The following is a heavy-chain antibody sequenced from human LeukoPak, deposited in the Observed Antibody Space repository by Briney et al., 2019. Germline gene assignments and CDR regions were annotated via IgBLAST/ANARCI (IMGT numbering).Heavy chain of an antibody. J-gene: IGHJ6*03. D-gene: IGHD2-2*01. V-gene: IGHV1-24*01. Sequence: ASVKVSCKVSGFTLVDLSMHWVRQAPGKGLEWVGGFDRKNGDTIYAQRFRGRVTLTEDTSTGTAYMDLSSLSADDTAVYYCATGVYCATTTCPGYQHYYYFMDVWGKGTTVTVSS. CDR3: ATGVYCATTTCPGYQHYYYFMDV. CDR2: FDRKNGDT. CDR1: GFTLVDLS.